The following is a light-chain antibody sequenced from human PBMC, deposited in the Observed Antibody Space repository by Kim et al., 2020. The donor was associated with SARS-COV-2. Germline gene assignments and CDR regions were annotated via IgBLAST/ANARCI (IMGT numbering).Light chain of an antibody. Sequence: RQTAPLTCPGNSNNVGNQGASWLQQHQGHPPKLVSYRNNNRPSGISERLSASRSGNTASLTITGLQPEDEADYYCSAWDSSLSSVVFGGGTQLTVL. CDR2: RNN. CDR1: SNNVGNQG. V-gene: IGLV10-54*01. CDR3: SAWDSSLSSVV. J-gene: IGLJ2*01.